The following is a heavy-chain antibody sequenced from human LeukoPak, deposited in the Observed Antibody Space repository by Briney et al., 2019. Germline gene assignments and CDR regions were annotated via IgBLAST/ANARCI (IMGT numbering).Heavy chain of an antibody. CDR2: ISYDGSNK. CDR3: ARDSGSFSYYYYMDV. CDR1: GFTFSSYA. Sequence: PGGSLRLSCAASGFTFSSYAMHWVRQAPGKGLEWVAVISYDGSNKYYAGSVKGRFTISRDNSKNTLYLQMNSLRAEDTAVYYCARDSGSFSYYYYMDVWGKGTTVTVSS. V-gene: IGHV3-30*04. D-gene: IGHD1-26*01. J-gene: IGHJ6*03.